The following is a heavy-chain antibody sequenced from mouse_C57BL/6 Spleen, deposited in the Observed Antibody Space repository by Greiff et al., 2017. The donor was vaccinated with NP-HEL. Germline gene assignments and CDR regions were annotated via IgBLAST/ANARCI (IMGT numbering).Heavy chain of an antibody. CDR2: IYPGDGDT. J-gene: IGHJ3*01. CDR1: GYAFSSSW. V-gene: IGHV1-82*01. Sequence: QVQLQQSGPELVKPGASVKISCKASGYAFSSSWMNWVKRRPGKGLEWIGRIYPGDGDTNYNGKFKGKATLTADKSSSTAYMQLSSLTSEDSAVYFCAKGDWFAYWGQGTLVTVSA. CDR3: AKGDWFAY.